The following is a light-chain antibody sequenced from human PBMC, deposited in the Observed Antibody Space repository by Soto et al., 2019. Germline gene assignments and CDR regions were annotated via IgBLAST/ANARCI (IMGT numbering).Light chain of an antibody. J-gene: IGKJ5*01. V-gene: IGKV1-39*01. CDR1: QSISNS. CDR3: RHFYTTPPLT. CDR2: AAS. Sequence: DIELTQSPSSLSASVGDRVTSTCRASQSISNSLNWYQQRPGRAPKLLIYAASTLQSGVPSRFSGSGSGGDFTLTISSLQPADFATYYCRHFYTTPPLTVGQGTRLEIK.